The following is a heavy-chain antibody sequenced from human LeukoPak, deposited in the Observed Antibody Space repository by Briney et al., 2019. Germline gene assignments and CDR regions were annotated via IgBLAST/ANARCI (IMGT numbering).Heavy chain of an antibody. J-gene: IGHJ5*02. CDR3: ARGLKFDP. CDR1: GGSISSYY. CDR2: IYYSGST. Sequence: PSETLSLTCTVSGGSISSYYWSWIRRPPGKGLEWIGYIYYSGSTNYNPSLKSRVTISVDTSKNQFSLKLSSVTAADTAVYYCARGLKFDPWGQGTLVTVSS. V-gene: IGHV4-59*12.